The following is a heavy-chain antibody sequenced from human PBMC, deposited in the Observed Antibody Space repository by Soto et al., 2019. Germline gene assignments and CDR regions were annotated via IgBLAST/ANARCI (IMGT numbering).Heavy chain of an antibody. CDR1: GGSFSGYY. V-gene: IGHV4-34*01. CDR2: INHSGST. Sequence: SETLSLTCAVYGGSFSGYYWSWIRQPPGKGLEWIGEINHSGSTNYNPSLKSRVTISVDTSKNQFSLKLSSVTAADTAVYYCARRQRGSFPTAINTDPFDYWGQGTLVTVSS. D-gene: IGHD4-4*01. J-gene: IGHJ4*02. CDR3: ARRQRGSFPTAINTDPFDY.